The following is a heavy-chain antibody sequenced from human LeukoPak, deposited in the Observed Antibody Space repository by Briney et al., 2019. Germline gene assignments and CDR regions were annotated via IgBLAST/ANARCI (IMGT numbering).Heavy chain of an antibody. Sequence: ASVKVSCKPSGYSFTSYGISWVRQAPGQGLEWVGWINPYNGKTNYAQKVQGRGTVTTDTSTSTAYMELRSLRSDDTAVYYCARDPSGNPYFFDYWGQGTLVTVSS. CDR2: INPYNGKT. CDR3: ARDPSGNPYFFDY. D-gene: IGHD3-3*01. J-gene: IGHJ4*02. CDR1: GYSFTSYG. V-gene: IGHV1-18*01.